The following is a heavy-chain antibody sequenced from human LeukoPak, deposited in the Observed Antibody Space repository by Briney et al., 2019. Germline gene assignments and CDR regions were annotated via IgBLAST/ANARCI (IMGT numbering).Heavy chain of an antibody. V-gene: IGHV4-59*01. J-gene: IGHJ3*02. CDR3: ARITYGDNHFDI. Sequence: SETLSLTCTVSGGSINYYYWSWIRQPPGKGLEWIAYIYYSGSTNYNPSLKSRVTISVDTSNNQFSLKLSSVTAADTAVYYCARITYGDNHFDIWGQGTVVTVSS. CDR2: IYYSGST. D-gene: IGHD4-23*01. CDR1: GGSINYYY.